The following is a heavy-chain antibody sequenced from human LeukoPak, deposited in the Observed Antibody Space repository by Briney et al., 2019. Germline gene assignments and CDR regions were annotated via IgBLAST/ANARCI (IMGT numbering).Heavy chain of an antibody. CDR1: GFTFSSHG. V-gene: IGHV3-30*18. CDR3: AKGHASEPQYSSGWYDDFDS. CDR2: ISYDGRNK. D-gene: IGHD6-19*01. Sequence: GRSLRLSCAASGFTFSSHGMHWVRQAPGKGLEWVAVISYDGRNKYYGDSVKGRFTISRDNSKDTLYLQMNSLRAEDTAVYYCAKGHASEPQYSSGWYDDFDSWGQGTLVTVSS. J-gene: IGHJ4*02.